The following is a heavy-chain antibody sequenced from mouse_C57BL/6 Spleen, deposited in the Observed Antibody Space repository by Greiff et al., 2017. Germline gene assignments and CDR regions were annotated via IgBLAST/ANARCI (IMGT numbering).Heavy chain of an antibody. CDR2: INYDGSSN. J-gene: IGHJ1*03. V-gene: IGHV5-16*01. Sequence: EVKLEESEGGLVQPGSSMKLSCTASGFTFSDYYMAWVRQGPEKGLEWVANINYDGSSNYYLDSLKSRFIISRDNAKNILYLQMSSLQSEDTATYYCARDQGVVAHLYFDVWGTGTTVTVSS. CDR3: ARDQGVVAHLYFDV. D-gene: IGHD1-1*01. CDR1: GFTFSDYY.